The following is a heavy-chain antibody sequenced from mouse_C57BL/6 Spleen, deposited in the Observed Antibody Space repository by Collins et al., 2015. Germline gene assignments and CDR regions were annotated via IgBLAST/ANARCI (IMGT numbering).Heavy chain of an antibody. CDR2: INYSGST. V-gene: IGHV3-2*02. CDR3: ARSGYYNGSSFAY. D-gene: IGHD1-1*01. CDR1: GYSITSDYA. Sequence: DVQLQESGPGLVTPSQSLSLTCTVTGYSITSDYAWNWIRQFPENKLEWMGYINYSGSTSYNPSLKSRISITRDSSKNQFFLQLNSVTTEDTATYYCARSGYYNGSSFAYWGQGTLVTVSA. J-gene: IGHJ3*01.